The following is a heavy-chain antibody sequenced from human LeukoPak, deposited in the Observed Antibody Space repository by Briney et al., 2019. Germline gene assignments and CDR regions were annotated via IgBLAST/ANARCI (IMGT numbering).Heavy chain of an antibody. CDR2: ISGSGGST. D-gene: IGHD1-7*01. CDR1: GFTFSSYA. CDR3: AKVAPYGNYVFDY. Sequence: PGGSLRLSCAASGFTFSSYAMSWVRQAPGKGLEWVSGISGSGGSTNYADSVKGRFTISRDNSKNTLYLHLNSLGAEDTAVYYCAKVAPYGNYVFDYWGQGTLVTVSS. V-gene: IGHV3-23*01. J-gene: IGHJ4*02.